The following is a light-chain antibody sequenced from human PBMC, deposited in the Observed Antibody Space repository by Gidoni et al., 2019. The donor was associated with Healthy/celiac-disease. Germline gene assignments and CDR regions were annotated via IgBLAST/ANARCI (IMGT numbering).Light chain of an antibody. CDR2: QDS. CDR3: QAWDSSTVV. CDR1: NLGDKY. J-gene: IGLJ2*01. V-gene: IGLV3-1*01. Sequence: SYELTQPPSVSVSPGQTASITCPGDNLGDKYACWYQQKPDQSPVLVIYQDSKRPSGIPERFSGSNSGNTATLTISGTQAMDEADYYCQAWDSSTVVFGGGTKLTV.